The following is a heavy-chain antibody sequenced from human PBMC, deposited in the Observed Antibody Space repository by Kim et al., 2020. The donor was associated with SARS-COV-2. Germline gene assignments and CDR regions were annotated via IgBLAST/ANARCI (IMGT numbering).Heavy chain of an antibody. CDR3: AIAVDDYIKHFDY. CDR2: ISSSSSYI. CDR1: VFTFSSYS. D-gene: IGHD4-4*01. J-gene: IGHJ4*02. Sequence: GGSLRLSCAASVFTFSSYSMNWVRQAPGKGLEWVSSISSSSSYIYYADSVKGRFTISRDNANNSLYLQMNSLRAEDTAWYYCAIAVDDYIKHFDYSGQGT. V-gene: IGHV3-21*01.